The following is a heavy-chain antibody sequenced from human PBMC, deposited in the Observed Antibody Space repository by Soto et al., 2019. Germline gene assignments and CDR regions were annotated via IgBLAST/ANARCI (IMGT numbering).Heavy chain of an antibody. CDR1: GGTFSSYA. V-gene: IGHV1-69*12. CDR3: ARARTSSCPVGCWFDP. CDR2: IIPIFGTG. Sequence: QVQLVQSGAEVKKPGSSVKVSCKASGGTFSSYAISWVRQAPGQGLEWMGGIIPIFGTGNYAQKFQGRVTITAHEPTSXAYMELSSLRSEDTAVYYCARARTSSCPVGCWFDPWGQGTLVTVSS. J-gene: IGHJ5*02. D-gene: IGHD2-15*01.